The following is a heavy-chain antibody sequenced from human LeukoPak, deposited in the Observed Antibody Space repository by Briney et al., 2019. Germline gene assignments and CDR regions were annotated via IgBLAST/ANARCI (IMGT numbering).Heavy chain of an antibody. Sequence: ASVKASCKASGYTFTSYDINWVRQATGQGLEWMGWMNPNSGNTGYAQKFQGRVTMTRNTSIRTAYMELSSLRSEDTAVYCCARGRTGYQYYYYYYGMDVWGQGTTVTVSS. CDR2: MNPNSGNT. D-gene: IGHD3/OR15-3a*01. J-gene: IGHJ6*02. CDR3: ARGRTGYQYYYYYYGMDV. V-gene: IGHV1-8*01. CDR1: GYTFTSYD.